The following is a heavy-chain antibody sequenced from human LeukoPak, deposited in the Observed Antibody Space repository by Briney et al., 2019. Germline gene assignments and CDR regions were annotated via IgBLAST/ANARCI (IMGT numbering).Heavy chain of an antibody. Sequence: GRSLRLSCAASGFTFSSYGMHWVRQAPGKGLEWVAVISYDGINKYYADSVKGRLTISRDNSKNTLYLQMNSLRAEDTAVYYCARDYYDSSGYYPWGYWGQGTLVTVSS. V-gene: IGHV3-30*03. CDR2: ISYDGINK. CDR3: ARDYYDSSGYYPWGY. J-gene: IGHJ4*02. D-gene: IGHD3-22*01. CDR1: GFTFSSYG.